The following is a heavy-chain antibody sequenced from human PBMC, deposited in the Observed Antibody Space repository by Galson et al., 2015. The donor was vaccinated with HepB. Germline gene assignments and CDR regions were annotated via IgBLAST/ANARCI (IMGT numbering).Heavy chain of an antibody. J-gene: IGHJ1*01. D-gene: IGHD5-24*01. CDR2: ISYDGSNK. CDR3: AKGAGDGYNFGYFQH. V-gene: IGHV3-30*18. CDR1: GFTFSSYG. Sequence: SLRLSCAASGFTFSSYGMHWVRQAPGKGLEWVAVISYDGSNKYYADSVKGRFTISRDNSKNTLYLQMNSLRAEDTAVYYCAKGAGDGYNFGYFQHWGQGTLVTVSS.